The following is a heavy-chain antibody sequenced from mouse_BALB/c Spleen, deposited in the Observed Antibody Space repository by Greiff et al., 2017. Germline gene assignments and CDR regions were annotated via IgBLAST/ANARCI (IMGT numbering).Heavy chain of an antibody. V-gene: IGHV1S81*02. J-gene: IGHJ2*01. Sequence: QVQLQQPGAELVKPGASVKLSCKASGYTFTSYWMPWVKQRPGQGLEWIGEINPSNGRTNYNEKFKSKATLTVDKSSSTAYMQLSSLTSEDSAVYYCARSWDYWGQGTTLTVSS. CDR2: INPSNGRT. CDR3: ARSWDY. CDR1: GYTFTSYW.